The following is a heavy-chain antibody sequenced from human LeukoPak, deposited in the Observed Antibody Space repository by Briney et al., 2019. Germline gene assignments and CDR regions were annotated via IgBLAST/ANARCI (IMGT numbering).Heavy chain of an antibody. J-gene: IGHJ4*02. D-gene: IGHD2-2*01. CDR1: GFTFNSFS. V-gene: IGHV3-30*03. CDR3: ARVSAAIPFDY. Sequence: GGSLRLSCAASGFTFNSFSMSWVRQAPGKGLEWVAVISYDVSNKYYADSVKGRFTISRDNSKNTLYLQMNSLRAEDTAVYYCARVSAAIPFDYWGQGTLVTVSS. CDR2: ISYDVSNK.